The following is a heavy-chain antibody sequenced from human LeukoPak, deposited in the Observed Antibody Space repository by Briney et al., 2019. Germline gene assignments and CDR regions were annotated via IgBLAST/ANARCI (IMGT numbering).Heavy chain of an antibody. CDR3: ARGGSDSSGYYPRDFDY. J-gene: IGHJ4*02. CDR1: GYTFTDYY. D-gene: IGHD3-22*01. CDR2: INPKSGGT. Sequence: ATVTVSCKASGYTFTDYYVHWVRQAPGQGLEWMGWINPKSGGTNYAQKFQGRVTMTRDTSISTAYMELSRLISDDTAVYYCARGGSDSSGYYPRDFDYWGQGTLVTVSS. V-gene: IGHV1-2*02.